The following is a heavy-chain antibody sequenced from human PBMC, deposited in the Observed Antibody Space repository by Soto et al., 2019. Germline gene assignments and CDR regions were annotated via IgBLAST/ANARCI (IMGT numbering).Heavy chain of an antibody. CDR3: ARIEVGYCSGGSCPTPHRNSCFDP. D-gene: IGHD2-15*01. Sequence: SGPTLVNPTETLTLTCAVSGFSLSNARMGVSWIPQPPGKALEWLAHIFSNDEKSYSTSLKSRLTISKDTSKSQVVLTMTNMDPVDTATYYCARIEVGYCSGGSCPTPHRNSCFDPWGQGTLVTVSS. J-gene: IGHJ5*02. CDR1: GFSLSNARMG. V-gene: IGHV2-26*01. CDR2: IFSNDEK.